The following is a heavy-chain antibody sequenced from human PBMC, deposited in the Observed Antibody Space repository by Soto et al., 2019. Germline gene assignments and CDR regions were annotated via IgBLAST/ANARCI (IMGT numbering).Heavy chain of an antibody. CDR3: ARQGPGYYDFWSGYYNYYYYGMDV. J-gene: IGHJ6*02. D-gene: IGHD3-3*01. CDR1: GYSFTSYW. V-gene: IGHV5-51*01. CDR2: IYPGDSDT. Sequence: GESLKISCKGSGYSFTSYWIGWVRQMPGKGLEWMGIIYPGDSDTRYSPSFQGQVTISADKSISTAYRQWSSLKASDTAMYYCARQGPGYYDFWSGYYNYYYYGMDVWGQGTTVTVSS.